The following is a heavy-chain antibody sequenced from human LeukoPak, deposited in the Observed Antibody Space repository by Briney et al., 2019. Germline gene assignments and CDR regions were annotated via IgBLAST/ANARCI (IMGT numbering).Heavy chain of an antibody. D-gene: IGHD3-16*01. V-gene: IGHV4-59*01. CDR2: ISYSGST. CDR3: GRGQGDRAAVTDY. CDR1: GDSISSYY. Sequence: PSETLSLTCTFSGDSISSYYWSWIRQPPGKGLEWIGYISYSGSTNSHPSLKSRVTISLDMSKSQFSLKLSSVTAADTAIYYCGRGQGDRAAVTDYWGQGTLDTVSS. J-gene: IGHJ4*02.